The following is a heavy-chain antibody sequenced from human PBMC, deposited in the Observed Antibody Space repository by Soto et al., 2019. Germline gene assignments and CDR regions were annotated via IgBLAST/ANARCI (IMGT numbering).Heavy chain of an antibody. J-gene: IGHJ6*02. D-gene: IGHD4-17*01. Sequence: QVQLVESGGGVVQPGRSLRLSCAASGFTFSSYGMHWVRQAPGKGLEWVAVIWYDGSNKYYADSVKGRFTISRDNSKNTLYLQMNSLRAEDTAVYYCARDTVKHYGMDVWGQGTTVTVSS. CDR3: ARDTVKHYGMDV. CDR2: IWYDGSNK. V-gene: IGHV3-33*01. CDR1: GFTFSSYG.